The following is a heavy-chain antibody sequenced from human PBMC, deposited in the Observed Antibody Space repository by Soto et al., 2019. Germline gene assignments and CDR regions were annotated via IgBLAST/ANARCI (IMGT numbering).Heavy chain of an antibody. CDR1: GFTFDDYA. V-gene: IGHV3-9*01. CDR3: AKASQITVTQYYSYY. Sequence: VQLVESGGGLVQPGRSLRLSCAASGFTFDDYAMHWVRQAPGKGLEWVSGISWNSGSIGYADSVKGRFTISRDNAKNSLYLQMNSLRADDTALYYCAKASQITVTQYYSYYRGQGTLVTVSS. J-gene: IGHJ4*02. CDR2: ISWNSGSI. D-gene: IGHD4-17*01.